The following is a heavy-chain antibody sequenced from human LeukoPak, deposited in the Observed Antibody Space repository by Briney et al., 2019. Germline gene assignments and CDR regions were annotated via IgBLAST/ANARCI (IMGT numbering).Heavy chain of an antibody. CDR2: IKSDGRST. Sequence: GGSLRLSCAASGFTFSTYWMHWVRQAPGKGLVWVSRIKSDGRSTSYADSVKGRFTISRDNAKNTLYLQMNSLRAEDTAVYYCERSDYYDNWGQGTLVTVSS. CDR3: ERSDYYDN. CDR1: GFTFSTYW. V-gene: IGHV3-74*01. J-gene: IGHJ4*02.